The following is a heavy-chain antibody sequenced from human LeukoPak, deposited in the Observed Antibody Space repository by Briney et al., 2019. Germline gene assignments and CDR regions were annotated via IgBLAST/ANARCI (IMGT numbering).Heavy chain of an antibody. Sequence: ASVKVSCKASGGTFSSYAISWVRQAPGQGLEWMGWISAYNGNTNYAQKLQGRVTMTTDTSTSTAYMELRSLRSDDTAVYYCARDGPYNWNDVRWFDPWGQGTLVTVSS. D-gene: IGHD1-1*01. V-gene: IGHV1-18*01. CDR3: ARDGPYNWNDVRWFDP. CDR1: GGTFSSYA. CDR2: ISAYNGNT. J-gene: IGHJ5*02.